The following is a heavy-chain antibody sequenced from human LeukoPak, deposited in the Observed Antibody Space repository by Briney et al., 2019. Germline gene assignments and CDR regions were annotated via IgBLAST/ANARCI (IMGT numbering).Heavy chain of an antibody. CDR2: ISDTGGAT. CDR1: GFTFSTYA. Sequence: PGGSLRLSCAASGFTFSTYAMACVRHAPGKGLEWVSGISDTGGATYYADSVKGRFTISRDNSYNTLYLQMNSLRADDTAAYYCTRHRTGPPYGLDVWGQGTTVTVSS. J-gene: IGHJ6*02. CDR3: TRHRTGPPYGLDV. V-gene: IGHV3-23*01.